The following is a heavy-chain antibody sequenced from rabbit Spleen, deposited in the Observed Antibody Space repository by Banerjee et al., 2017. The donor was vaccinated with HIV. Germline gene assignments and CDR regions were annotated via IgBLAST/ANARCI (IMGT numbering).Heavy chain of an antibody. CDR3: ARDTGTSFSSYGMDL. CDR1: GFDLTTYY. CDR2: IDPIFGRT. V-gene: IGHV1S7*01. Sequence: QSLEESGGDLVKPGASLTLTCTASGFDLTTYYMNWVRQAPGKGLEWIGYIDPIFGRTYYASWVDGRFTISSHNAQNTLYLQLNSLTAADTATYFCARDTGTSFSSYGMDLWGPGTLVTVS. D-gene: IGHD7-1*01. J-gene: IGHJ6*01.